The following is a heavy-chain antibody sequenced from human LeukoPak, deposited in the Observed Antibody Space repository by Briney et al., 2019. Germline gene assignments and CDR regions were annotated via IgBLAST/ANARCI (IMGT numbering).Heavy chain of an antibody. J-gene: IGHJ6*02. CDR2: INHSGST. V-gene: IGHV4-34*01. D-gene: IGHD2-21*02. Sequence: KTSETLSLTCAVYGGSFSGYYWSWIRQPPGKGLEWIGEINHSGSTNYNPSLKSRVTISVDTSKNQFSLKLSSVTAADTAVYYCARGVTYYYGMGVWGQGTTVTVSS. CDR1: GGSFSGYY. CDR3: ARGVTYYYGMGV.